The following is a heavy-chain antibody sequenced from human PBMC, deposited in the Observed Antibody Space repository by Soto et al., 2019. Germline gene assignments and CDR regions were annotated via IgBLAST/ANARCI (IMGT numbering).Heavy chain of an antibody. Sequence: PGGSLRLSCAASGFKFSSYWMTWVRQAPGKGLGWVANVKQDESEKYYVDSVKGRFTISRDNAKNSLYLQMDSLRVEDTAVYFCARAQALPYNSWSVYSKWFDLWGHGXLVTVYS. CDR3: ARAQALPYNSWSVYSKWFDL. CDR2: VKQDESEK. CDR1: GFKFSSYW. D-gene: IGHD3-3*01. J-gene: IGHJ5*02. V-gene: IGHV3-7*01.